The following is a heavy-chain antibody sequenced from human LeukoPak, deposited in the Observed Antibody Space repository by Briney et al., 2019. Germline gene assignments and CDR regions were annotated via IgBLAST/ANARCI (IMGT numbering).Heavy chain of an antibody. CDR2: IYHSGST. Sequence: PSGTLSLTCAVSGGSLSSSNWWSWVRQPPGKGLEWIGEIYHSGSTNYNPSLKSRVTISVDKSKNQFSLKLSSVTAADTAVYYCARKEIYYGSGPSWDYWGQGTLVTVSS. J-gene: IGHJ4*02. CDR1: GGSLSSSNW. D-gene: IGHD3-10*01. CDR3: ARKEIYYGSGPSWDY. V-gene: IGHV4-4*02.